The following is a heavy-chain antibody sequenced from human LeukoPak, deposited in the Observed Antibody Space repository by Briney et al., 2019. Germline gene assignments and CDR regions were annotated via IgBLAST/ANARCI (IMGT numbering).Heavy chain of an antibody. CDR1: GGSISSSSYY. CDR2: INHSGST. D-gene: IGHD7-27*01. V-gene: IGHV4-39*07. J-gene: IGHJ4*02. Sequence: PSETLSLTCTVSGGSISSSSYYWGWIRQPPGKGLEWIGEINHSGSTNYNPSLKSRVTISVDTSKNQFSLKLSSVTAADTAVYYCARDRTGGADFDYWGQGTLVTVSS. CDR3: ARDRTGGADFDY.